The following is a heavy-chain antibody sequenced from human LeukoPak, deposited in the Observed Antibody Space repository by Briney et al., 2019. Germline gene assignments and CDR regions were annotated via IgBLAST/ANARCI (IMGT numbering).Heavy chain of an antibody. CDR2: IYYSGCT. V-gene: IGHV4-59*01. CDR3: ARYSTSWTFFDF. D-gene: IGHD6-13*01. Sequence: SETLSLTCTVSGGSISSYYWSWIRQPPGKGLEWIGYIYYSGCTNYNPSLKSRVTISVDTSKNQFSLKLSSVTAADTAVYYCARYSTSWTFFDFWGQGTLVTVSS. CDR1: GGSISSYY. J-gene: IGHJ4*02.